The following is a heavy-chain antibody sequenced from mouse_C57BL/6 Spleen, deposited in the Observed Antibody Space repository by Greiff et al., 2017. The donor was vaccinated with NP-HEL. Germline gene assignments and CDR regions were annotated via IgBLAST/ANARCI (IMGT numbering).Heavy chain of an antibody. CDR1: GYTFTSYW. CDR3: ARRRIYDGYFYAMDY. CDR2: IYPGSGST. D-gene: IGHD2-3*01. Sequence: VQLQQPGAELVKPGASVNMSCKASGYTFTSYWLTWVKQRPGQGLEWIGDIYPGSGSTNYNEKLKSKATLTVDTSSSAAYMQLSSLTSEDSAVYYCARRRIYDGYFYAMDYWGQGTSVTVSS. V-gene: IGHV1-55*01. J-gene: IGHJ4*01.